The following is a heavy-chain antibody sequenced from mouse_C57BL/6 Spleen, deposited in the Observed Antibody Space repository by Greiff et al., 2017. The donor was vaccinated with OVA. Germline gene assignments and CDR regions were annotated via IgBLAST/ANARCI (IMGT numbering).Heavy chain of an antibody. CDR1: GYAFSSYW. J-gene: IGHJ2*01. V-gene: IGHV1-80*01. CDR2: IYPGDGDT. CDR3: ARGEEPVPFDY. Sequence: VQLQQSGAELVKPGASVKISCKASGYAFSSYWMNWVKQRPGKGLEWIGQIYPGDGDTNYNGKFKGKATLTADKSSSTAYMQLSRLTSEDSAVYFCARGEEPVPFDYWGQGTTLTVSS.